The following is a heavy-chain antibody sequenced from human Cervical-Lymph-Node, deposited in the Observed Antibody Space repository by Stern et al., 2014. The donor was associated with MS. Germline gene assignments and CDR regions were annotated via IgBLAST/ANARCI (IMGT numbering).Heavy chain of an antibody. CDR3: AREGGNTAEYFQH. J-gene: IGHJ1*01. D-gene: IGHD4-23*01. CDR2: IWYDGSNR. Sequence: VQLVESGGGVVQPGRSLRLSCAASGFTFSGSGMHWVRQAPGQGLEWLAIIWYDGSNRYYADSVKGRFTISRDNSKNTLYLQMNSLRAEDTAVYYCAREGGNTAEYFQHWGQGTLVTVSS. V-gene: IGHV3-33*01. CDR1: GFTFSGSG.